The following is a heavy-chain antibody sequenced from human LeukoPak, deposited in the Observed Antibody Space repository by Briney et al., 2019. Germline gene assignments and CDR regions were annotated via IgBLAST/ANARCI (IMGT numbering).Heavy chain of an antibody. V-gene: IGHV3-30*02. CDR1: GFTFSSYG. Sequence: GGSLRLSCAASGFTFSSYGMHWVRQAPGKGLEWVAFIRYDGSNKYYADSVKGRFTISRDNSKNTLYLQMNSLRAEDTAVYYRAKFDFWSGYYEWFDPWGQGTLVTVSS. CDR3: AKFDFWSGYYEWFDP. J-gene: IGHJ5*02. CDR2: IRYDGSNK. D-gene: IGHD3-3*01.